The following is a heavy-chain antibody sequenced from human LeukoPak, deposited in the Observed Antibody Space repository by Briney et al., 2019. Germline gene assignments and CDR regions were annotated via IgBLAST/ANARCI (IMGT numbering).Heavy chain of an antibody. CDR2: IYHSGST. Sequence: PSGTLSLTRAVSGGSISSSNWWSWVRQPPGKGLEWIGEIYHSGSTNYSPSLKSRVTISVDKSKNQFSLKLSSVTAADTAVYYCARAGGDYYGSGSYWALDYWGQGTLVTVSS. CDR3: ARAGGDYYGSGSYWALDY. J-gene: IGHJ4*02. D-gene: IGHD3-10*01. V-gene: IGHV4-4*02. CDR1: GGSISSSNW.